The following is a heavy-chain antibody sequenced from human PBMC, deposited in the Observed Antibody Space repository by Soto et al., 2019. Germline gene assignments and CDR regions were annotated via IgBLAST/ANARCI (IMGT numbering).Heavy chain of an antibody. CDR2: ISYDGSNK. Sequence: SLRLSCAASGFTFSSYAMHWVRQAPGKGLEWVALISYDGSNKYYADSVKGRFTVSGDNSKNTLYLQMNSLRADDTAVYYCARDLRGITGTGDYWGQGTLVTVSS. CDR1: GFTFSSYA. J-gene: IGHJ4*02. CDR3: ARDLRGITGTGDY. V-gene: IGHV3-30-3*01. D-gene: IGHD1-20*01.